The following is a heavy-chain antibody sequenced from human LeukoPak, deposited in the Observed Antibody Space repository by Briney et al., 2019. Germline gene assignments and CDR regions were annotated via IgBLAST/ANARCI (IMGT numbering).Heavy chain of an antibody. Sequence: GRSLRLSCAASGFTFSSYGMHWVRQAPGGGLEWASSLTSDGGSTEYADSVKGRFTISRDNSKNMLYLQMNSLRAEDTALYFCAKSLVRWAFDYWGQGALVSVSS. J-gene: IGHJ4*02. CDR3: AKSLVRWAFDY. V-gene: IGHV3-23*01. D-gene: IGHD1-26*01. CDR2: LTSDGGST. CDR1: GFTFSSYG.